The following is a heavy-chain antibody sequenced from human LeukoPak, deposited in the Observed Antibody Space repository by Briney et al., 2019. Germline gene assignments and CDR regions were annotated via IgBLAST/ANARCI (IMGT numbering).Heavy chain of an antibody. Sequence: GGSLRLSCAASGFTFNSYGMHWVRQAPGKGLEWVAVISYDGSNKYYADSVKGRFTISRDNSKNTLYLQMNSLRAEDTAVYYCARDRHGNWAFDYWGQGTLVTVSS. CDR3: ARDRHGNWAFDY. CDR1: GFTFNSYG. CDR2: ISYDGSNK. V-gene: IGHV3-30*19. D-gene: IGHD7-27*01. J-gene: IGHJ4*02.